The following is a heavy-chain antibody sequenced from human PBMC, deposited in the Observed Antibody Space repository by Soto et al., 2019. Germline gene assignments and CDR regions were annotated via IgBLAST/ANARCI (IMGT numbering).Heavy chain of an antibody. J-gene: IGHJ4*02. CDR3: ATYYDILTGYQY. D-gene: IGHD3-9*01. V-gene: IGHV1-2*04. CDR1: GYTFTGYY. CDR2: INPNSGGT. Sequence: ASVKVSCKASGYTFTGYYMHWVRQAPGQGLEWMGWINPNSGGTNYAQKFQGWVTMTRDTSISTAYMELSRLRSDDTAVYYCATYYDILTGYQYWGQGTLVTVSS.